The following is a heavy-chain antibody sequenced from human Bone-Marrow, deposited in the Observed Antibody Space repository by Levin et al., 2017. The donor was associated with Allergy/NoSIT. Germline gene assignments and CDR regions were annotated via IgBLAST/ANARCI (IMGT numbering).Heavy chain of an antibody. J-gene: IGHJ4*02. D-gene: IGHD6-19*01. Sequence: ASETLSLTCTVSGGSISSSSYYWGWIRQPPGKGLEWIGSIYYSGSTYYNPSLKSRVTISVDTSKNQFSLKLSSVTAADTAVYYCARDEGGSSGFNFDYWGQGTLVTVSS. V-gene: IGHV4-39*07. CDR2: IYYSGST. CDR1: GGSISSSSYY. CDR3: ARDEGGSSGFNFDY.